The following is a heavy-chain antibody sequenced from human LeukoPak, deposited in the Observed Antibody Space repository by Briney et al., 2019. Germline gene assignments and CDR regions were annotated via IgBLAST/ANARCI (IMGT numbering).Heavy chain of an antibody. J-gene: IGHJ4*02. CDR2: ISSSSSYI. V-gene: IGHV3-21*01. D-gene: IGHD6-6*01. CDR3: ARDGSYSSSSLFDY. CDR1: GFTFSSYA. Sequence: PGGSLRLSCSASGFTFSSYAMHWVRQAPGKGLEWVSSISSSSSYIYYADSVKGRFTISRDNAKNSLYLQMNSLRAEDTAVYYCARDGSYSSSSLFDYWGQGTLVTVSS.